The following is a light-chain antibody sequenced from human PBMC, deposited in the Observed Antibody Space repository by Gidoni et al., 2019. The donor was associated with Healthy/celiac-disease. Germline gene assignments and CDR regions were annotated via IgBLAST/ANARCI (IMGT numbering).Light chain of an antibody. J-gene: IGKJ1*01. CDR3: QKYNSALL. V-gene: IGKV1-27*01. CDR1: QGISNY. Sequence: DIQMTQSPSSLSASVGDRVTITFRASQGISNYLAWYQQKPGKVPKLLIYAATPLQSGVPTRFSGSGSGTDFTLTISSLQPEDVATYYCQKYNSALLFGQGTKVEIK. CDR2: AAT.